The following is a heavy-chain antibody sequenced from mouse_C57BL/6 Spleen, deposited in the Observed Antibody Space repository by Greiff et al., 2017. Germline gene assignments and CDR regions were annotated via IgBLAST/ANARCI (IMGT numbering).Heavy chain of an antibody. D-gene: IGHD3-2*02. V-gene: IGHV2-2*01. Sequence: VQLQQSGPGLVQPSQCLSITCTASGFSLTSYGVTWVRQSPGKGLEWLGVIWSGGSTDYNAAVIYRLSISKDNSKSQVFFKMNSLQADDTAIYYCARQLRLRQENFGYWGQGTTLTVSS. CDR1: GFSLTSYG. CDR2: IWSGGST. CDR3: ARQLRLRQENFGY. J-gene: IGHJ2*01.